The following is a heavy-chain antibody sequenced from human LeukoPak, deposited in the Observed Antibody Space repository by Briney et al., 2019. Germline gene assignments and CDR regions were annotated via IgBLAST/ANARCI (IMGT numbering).Heavy chain of an antibody. CDR2: INPNSGGT. D-gene: IGHD3-22*01. CDR3: ARATYYYDSSGLYDY. J-gene: IGHJ4*02. Sequence: ASVKVSCTASGYTFTGYYMHWVRQAPGQGLEWMGWINPNSGGTNYAQKFQGRVTMTRDTSISTAYMELSRLRSDDTAVYYCARATYYYDSSGLYDYWGQGTLVTVSS. V-gene: IGHV1-2*02. CDR1: GYTFTGYY.